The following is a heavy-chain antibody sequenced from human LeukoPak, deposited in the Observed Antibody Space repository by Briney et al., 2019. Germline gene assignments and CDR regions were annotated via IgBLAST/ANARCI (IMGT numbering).Heavy chain of an antibody. CDR2: ISGSGGST. Sequence: PGGSLRLSCAASGFTFSSYSMNWVRQAPGKGLEWVSAISGSGGSTYYADSVKGRFTISRDNSKNTLYLQMNSLRAEDTAVYYCAKAVGTMIVVVMPFGYWGQGTLVTVSS. CDR3: AKAVGTMIVVVMPFGY. V-gene: IGHV3-23*01. J-gene: IGHJ4*02. CDR1: GFTFSSYS. D-gene: IGHD3-22*01.